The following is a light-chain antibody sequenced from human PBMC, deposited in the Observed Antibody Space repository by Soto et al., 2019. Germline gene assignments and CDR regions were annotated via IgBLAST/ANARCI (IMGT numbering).Light chain of an antibody. CDR2: DAS. J-gene: IGKJ4*01. V-gene: IGKV3-11*01. Sequence: EIVLTQSPATLSLSPGERATLSCRASQSVRSYLAWYQQRPGQAPRLLIYDASNRVAGIPARFSGSGSGTDFTLTISSLEPEDFAVYYCQQRSNWPLPFGGGTKLEIK. CDR3: QQRSNWPLP. CDR1: QSVRSY.